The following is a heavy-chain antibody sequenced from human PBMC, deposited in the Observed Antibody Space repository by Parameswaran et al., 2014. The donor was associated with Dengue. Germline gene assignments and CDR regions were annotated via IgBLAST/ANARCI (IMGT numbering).Heavy chain of an antibody. D-gene: IGHD3-10*01. CDR2: IYTSGST. Sequence: ASETLSLTCTVSGGSISSDNYYWNWIRQPAGKGLEWIGRIYTSGSTNYNPSLKSRVTISVDTSKNQFSLKLSSVTAADTAVYYCARGFGESKVGWFDPWGQGTLVTVSS. V-gene: IGHV4-61*02. CDR3: ARGFGESKVGWFDP. J-gene: IGHJ5*02. CDR1: GGSISSDNYY.